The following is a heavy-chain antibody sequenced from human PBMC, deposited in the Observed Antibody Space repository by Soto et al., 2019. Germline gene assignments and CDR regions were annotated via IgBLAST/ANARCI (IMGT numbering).Heavy chain of an antibody. CDR3: AREGYSSSWYPDNWFDP. J-gene: IGHJ5*02. CDR1: GYTFTSYY. V-gene: IGHV1-46*01. CDR2: INPSGGST. Sequence: ASVKVSCKASGYTFTSYYMHWVRQAPGQGLEWMGIINPSGGSTSYAQKFQGRVTMTRDTSTSTVYMELSSLRSEDTAVYYCAREGYSSSWYPDNWFDPWGQGTLVTVSS. D-gene: IGHD6-13*01.